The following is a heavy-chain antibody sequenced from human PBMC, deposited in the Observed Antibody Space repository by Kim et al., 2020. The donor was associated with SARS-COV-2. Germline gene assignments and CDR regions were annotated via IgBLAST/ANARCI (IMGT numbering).Heavy chain of an antibody. CDR1: GFTFSSYW. CDR3: ARVIPATNCFGY. J-gene: IGHJ4*02. CDR2: INSDGSSI. D-gene: IGHD3-16*01. V-gene: IGHV3-74*01. Sequence: GGSLRLSCEASGFTFSSYWMHWVRQAPGKGLVWVSRINSDGSSINYADSVKGRFTVSRDNGKSTLYLQMSSLRAEDTAVYYCARVIPATNCFGYWGQGALVTVSS.